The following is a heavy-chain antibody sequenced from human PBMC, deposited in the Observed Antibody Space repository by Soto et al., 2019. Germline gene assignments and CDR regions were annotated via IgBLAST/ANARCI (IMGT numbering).Heavy chain of an antibody. V-gene: IGHV5-10-1*01. CDR3: ARFYCSSTSCYPR. CDR2: IDPSDSYT. D-gene: IGHD2-2*01. Sequence: PGESLKISCKGSGYSFTSYWISWVRQMPGKGLEWMGRIDPSDSYTNYSPSFQGHVTISADKSISTAYLQWSSLKASDTAMYYCARFYCSSTSCYPRWGQGTLVTVSS. CDR1: GYSFTSYW. J-gene: IGHJ4*02.